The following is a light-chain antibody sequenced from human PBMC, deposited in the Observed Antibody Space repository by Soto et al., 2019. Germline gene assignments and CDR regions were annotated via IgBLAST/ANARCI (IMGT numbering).Light chain of an antibody. CDR2: EVT. CDR3: ASYTNTNTRVV. J-gene: IGLJ3*02. Sequence: QSVLTQPASVSGSPGQSITISCTGTSSDVGGHNYVSWYQQHPGKAPKLMIYEVTRRPSGVSNRFSGSKSGNTASLTISGLQAEDDADYYCASYTNTNTRVVFGGGTKLTVL. V-gene: IGLV2-14*01. CDR1: SSDVGGHNY.